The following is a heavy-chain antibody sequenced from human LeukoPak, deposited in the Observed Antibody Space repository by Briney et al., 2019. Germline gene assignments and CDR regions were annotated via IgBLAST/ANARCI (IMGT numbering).Heavy chain of an antibody. CDR1: GGSISSSSYY. CDR3: ARSFYPYGGPDSSGYSFQH. J-gene: IGHJ1*01. CDR2: IYYSGST. V-gene: IGHV4-39*07. D-gene: IGHD3-22*01. Sequence: SETLSLTCTVSGGSISSSSYYWGWIRQPPGKGLEWIGSIYYSGSTNYNPSLKSRVTISVDTSKNQFSLKLSSVTAADTAVYYCARSFYPYGGPDSSGYSFQHWGQGTLVTVSS.